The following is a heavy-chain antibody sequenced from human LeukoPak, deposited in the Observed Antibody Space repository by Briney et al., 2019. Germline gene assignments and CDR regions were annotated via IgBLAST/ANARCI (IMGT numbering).Heavy chain of an antibody. CDR1: GDSISSGDYY. V-gene: IGHV4-30-4*01. Sequence: SETLSLTCTVSGDSISSGDYYWSWIRQPPGKGLEWIGYIYYSGSTYYNPSLKSRVTISVDTSKNQFSLKLCSVTAADTAVYYCARGRSYYDSSGYYYYPYWYFDLWGRGTLVTVSS. CDR3: ARGRSYYDSSGYYYYPYWYFDL. J-gene: IGHJ2*01. CDR2: IYYSGST. D-gene: IGHD3-22*01.